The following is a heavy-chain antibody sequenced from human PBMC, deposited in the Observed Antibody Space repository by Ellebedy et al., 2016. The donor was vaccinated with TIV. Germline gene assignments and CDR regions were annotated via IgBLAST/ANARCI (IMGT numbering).Heavy chain of an antibody. V-gene: IGHV3-11*01. D-gene: IGHD3-9*01. CDR1: GFTFSDYF. Sequence: GESLKISCAASGFTFSDYFMSWVRQAPGKGLEWVSYITNTGSTTYYADSVKGRFTVARDNAKNSLYLQMNSLRAEDTAVYYCGRAREPGYFAYYYYGMDVWGQGTTITVSS. CDR3: GRAREPGYFAYYYYGMDV. J-gene: IGHJ6*02. CDR2: ITNTGSTT.